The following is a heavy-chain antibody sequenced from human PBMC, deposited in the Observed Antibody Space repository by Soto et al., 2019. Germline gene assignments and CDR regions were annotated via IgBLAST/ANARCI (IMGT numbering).Heavy chain of an antibody. V-gene: IGHV3-23*01. CDR3: AKEPFNYYGSGLFRFDP. J-gene: IGHJ5*02. CDR1: GFTLSSHA. Sequence: PGGSLRLSCAASGFTLSSHAMSWVRQAPGKGLEWVSAISGSGGSTYYADSVKGRFTISRDNSKNTLYLQMNSLRAEDTAVYYCAKEPFNYYGSGLFRFDPWGQGTLVTVSS. CDR2: ISGSGGST. D-gene: IGHD3-10*01.